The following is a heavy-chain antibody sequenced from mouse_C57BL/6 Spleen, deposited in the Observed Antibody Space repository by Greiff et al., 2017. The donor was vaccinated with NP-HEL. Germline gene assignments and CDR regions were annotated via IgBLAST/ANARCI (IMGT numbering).Heavy chain of an antibody. D-gene: IGHD3-3*01. V-gene: IGHV1-19*01. CDR3: ARKGRGGGAYYYAMDY. Sequence: VQLQQSGPVLVKPGASVKMSCKASGYTFTDYYMNWVKQSHGKSLEWIGVINPYNGGTSYNQKFKGKATLTVDKSSSTAYMELNSLTSEDSAVYYWARKGRGGGAYYYAMDYWGQGTSVTVSS. CDR2: INPYNGGT. CDR1: GYTFTDYY. J-gene: IGHJ4*01.